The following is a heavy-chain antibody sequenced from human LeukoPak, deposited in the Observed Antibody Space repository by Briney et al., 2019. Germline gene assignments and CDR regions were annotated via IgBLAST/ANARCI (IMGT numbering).Heavy chain of an antibody. Sequence: ASVKVSCKASGYTFTGYYMHWLRQAPGQGLEWMGWINPNSGGTNYAQKFQGRVTMTRDTSITTAYMELSSLTSDDTAVYFCARSAEHCNNGVCFTDYYMDVWGKGTTVTVSS. CDR2: INPNSGGT. CDR3: ARSAEHCNNGVCFTDYYMDV. J-gene: IGHJ6*03. CDR1: GYTFTGYY. D-gene: IGHD2-8*01. V-gene: IGHV1-2*02.